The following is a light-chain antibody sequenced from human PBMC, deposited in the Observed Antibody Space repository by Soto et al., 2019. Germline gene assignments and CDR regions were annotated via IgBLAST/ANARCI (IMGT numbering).Light chain of an antibody. CDR3: CSYASGSIYV. V-gene: IGLV2-14*01. J-gene: IGLJ1*01. CDR2: EVG. Sequence: QSVLTHPASVSGSPGQSITISCTGTSSDVGAFNYVSWYLQYPGKAPKLMIYEVGNRPSGVSNRFSGSKSGNTASLTISGLQAEDEADYYCCSYASGSIYVFGTATKVTVL. CDR1: SSDVGAFNY.